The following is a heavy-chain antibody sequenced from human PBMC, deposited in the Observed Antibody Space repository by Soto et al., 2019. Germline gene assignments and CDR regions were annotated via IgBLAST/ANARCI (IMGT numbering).Heavy chain of an antibody. CDR2: IKSKTDGGTT. CDR3: TTVTTGAADYYYGMDV. D-gene: IGHD1-26*01. CDR1: VFTFSNAW. V-gene: IGHV3-15*01. J-gene: IGHJ6*02. Sequence: WWSLRLSCSASVFTFSNAWMSWFRQAPGKGLEWVGRIKSKTDGGTTDYAAPVKGRLTISRDDSKNTLYLQMNSLKTEDTAVYYCTTVTTGAADYYYGMDVWGQGTTVTVSS.